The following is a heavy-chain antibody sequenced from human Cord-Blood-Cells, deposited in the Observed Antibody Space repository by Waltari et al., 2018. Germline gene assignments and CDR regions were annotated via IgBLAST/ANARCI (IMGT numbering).Heavy chain of an antibody. V-gene: IGHV3-48*03. CDR3: ARGGPRAGWFDP. Sequence: EVQLVESGGGLVQPGGSLRLSCAASGFTFSSYEMNWVRQVPGKGLEWVSYISSSGSTIYYADAVKGRFTISRDNAKNSLYLQMNSLRAEDTAVYYCARGGPRAGWFDPWGQGTLVTVSS. CDR2: ISSSGSTI. J-gene: IGHJ5*02. CDR1: GFTFSSYE. D-gene: IGHD3-16*01.